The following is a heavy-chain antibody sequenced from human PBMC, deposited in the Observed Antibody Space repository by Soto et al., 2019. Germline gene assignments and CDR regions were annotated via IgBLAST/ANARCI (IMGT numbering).Heavy chain of an antibody. CDR1: RFSPTSGVVG. CDR2: IYWNDEQ. Sequence: SCPTLVNPTQTLTLTCPFSRFSPTSGVVGVGWIRQPPGEALEWLALIYWNDEQYYNPSLRNRLTTTRDTSKNQVVLTMTNMDTVDTATHYCEHRGPGRSRHDVWGQGITVIVS. CDR3: EHRGPGRSRHDV. J-gene: IGHJ6*02. D-gene: IGHD3-10*01. V-gene: IGHV2-5*01.